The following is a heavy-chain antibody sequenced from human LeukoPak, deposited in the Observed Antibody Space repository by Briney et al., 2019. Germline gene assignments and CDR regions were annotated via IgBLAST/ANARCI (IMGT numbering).Heavy chain of an antibody. J-gene: IGHJ4*02. V-gene: IGHV3-48*03. CDR1: GFTFSSDE. CDR2: ISSSGSPI. Sequence: PGGSLRLSCAASGFTFSSDEMNWVRQAPGKGLEWVSYISSSGSPIYYADSVEGRFTISRDNAKNSLYLQMNSLRAEDTAVYYCVLRGAVAAADFWGQGTLVTVSS. D-gene: IGHD6-19*01. CDR3: VLRGAVAAADF.